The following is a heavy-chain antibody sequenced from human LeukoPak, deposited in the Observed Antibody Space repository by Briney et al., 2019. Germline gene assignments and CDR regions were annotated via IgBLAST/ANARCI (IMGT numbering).Heavy chain of an antibody. Sequence: GGSLRLSCAASGFTFSSYSMNWVRQAPGKGLEWVSSISSSSSYIYYADSVKGRFTISRDNAKNSLYLQMNSLRAEDTAVCYCARARASYNPFDYWGQGTLVTVSS. CDR3: ARARASYNPFDY. D-gene: IGHD5-24*01. CDR1: GFTFSSYS. CDR2: ISSSSSYI. J-gene: IGHJ4*02. V-gene: IGHV3-21*01.